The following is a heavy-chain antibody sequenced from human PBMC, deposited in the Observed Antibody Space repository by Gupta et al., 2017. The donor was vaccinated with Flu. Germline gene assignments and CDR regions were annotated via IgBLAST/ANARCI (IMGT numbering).Heavy chain of an antibody. CDR1: SRYC. CDR2: ISSDEKSI. CDR3: ATGGSDGWAVVF. V-gene: IGHV3-48*01. Sequence: SRYCMNWVRQAPGKGLEWISYISSDEKSIYYADSMKGRFTISRDDAKNSLSLQMHSLRAEDQAVYYCATGGSDGWAVVFRAQGTLVPVSS. D-gene: IGHD3-16*01. J-gene: IGHJ4*02.